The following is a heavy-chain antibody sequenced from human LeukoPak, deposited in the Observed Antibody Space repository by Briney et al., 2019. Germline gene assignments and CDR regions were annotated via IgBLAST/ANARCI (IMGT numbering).Heavy chain of an antibody. CDR1: GFTFSSYA. J-gene: IGHJ4*02. Sequence: GGSLRLSCAASGFTFSSYAMSWVRQAPGKGLVWVSAIDGSGGSTFYADSVKGRFTNSRDNSKSTLYLQMNSLRAEDAAVYYCAKRMTPTGSFDYWGLGTLVTVSS. V-gene: IGHV3-23*01. D-gene: IGHD1-1*01. CDR3: AKRMTPTGSFDY. CDR2: IDGSGGST.